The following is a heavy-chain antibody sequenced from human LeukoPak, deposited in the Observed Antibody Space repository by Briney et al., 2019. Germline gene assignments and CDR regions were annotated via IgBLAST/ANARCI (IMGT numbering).Heavy chain of an antibody. J-gene: IGHJ6*02. V-gene: IGHV3-13*01. Sequence: GGSLRLSCAASGFSFSSYDMHWVRQATGKGLEWVSAIGTAGDTYYADSVKGRFTISRENARNSLYLQMNSLRAGDTAVYYCARDLPMGLWDCYGLDVWGQGTTITVSS. CDR1: GFSFSSYD. D-gene: IGHD4/OR15-4a*01. CDR2: IGTAGDT. CDR3: ARDLPMGLWDCYGLDV.